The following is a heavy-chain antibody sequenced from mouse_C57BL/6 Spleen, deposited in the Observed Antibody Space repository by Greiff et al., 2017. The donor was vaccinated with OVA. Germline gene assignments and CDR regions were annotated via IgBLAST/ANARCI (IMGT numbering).Heavy chain of an antibody. CDR3: ATCANPEGPWFAY. V-gene: IGHV1-53*01. J-gene: IGHJ3*01. D-gene: IGHD3-3*01. CDR2: INPSNGGT. Sequence: VQLQQPGTELVKPGASVKLSCKASGYTFTSYWMHWVKQRPGQGLEWIGNINPSNGGTNYNEKFKSKATLTVDKSSSTAYMQLSSLTSEDSAVYYCATCANPEGPWFAYWGQGTLVTVSA. CDR1: GYTFTSYW.